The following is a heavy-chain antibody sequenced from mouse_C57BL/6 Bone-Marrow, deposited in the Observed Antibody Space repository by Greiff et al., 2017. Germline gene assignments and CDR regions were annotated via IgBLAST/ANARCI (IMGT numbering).Heavy chain of an antibody. CDR1: GFTFSSYA. Sequence: EVKVVESGGGLVKPGGSLKLSCAASGFTFSSYAMSWVRPTPEKRLEWVATISDGGSYTYYPDNVKGRFTISRDNAKNNLYLQMSHLKSEDTAMYYCARENWDFAYWGQGTLVTVSA. D-gene: IGHD4-1*01. J-gene: IGHJ3*01. V-gene: IGHV5-4*01. CDR2: ISDGGSYT. CDR3: ARENWDFAY.